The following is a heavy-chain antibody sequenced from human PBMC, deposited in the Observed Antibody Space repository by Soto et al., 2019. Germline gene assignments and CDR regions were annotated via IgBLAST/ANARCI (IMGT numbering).Heavy chain of an antibody. CDR1: GFTFSSYA. CDR2: ITGSGRTT. J-gene: IGHJ4*02. CDR3: XXXXXSFGGGDYLDY. V-gene: IGHV3-23*01. Sequence: EVQLLESGGGLVQPGGSLRLSCAASGFTFSSYAMTWVRQAPGKGLEWVSTITGSGRTTYYADPVKGRFTISRDNAMNTFYLQMNSLRAGDTAVXXXXXXXXSFGGGDYLDYWGQGTVVTXSS. D-gene: IGHD2-21*01.